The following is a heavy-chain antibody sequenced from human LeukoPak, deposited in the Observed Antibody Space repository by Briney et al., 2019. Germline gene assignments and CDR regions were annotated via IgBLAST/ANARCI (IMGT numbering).Heavy chain of an antibody. CDR1: GFTFSSYA. D-gene: IGHD3-16*01. CDR2: IRGSGGTT. Sequence: GGSLRLSCAASGFTFSSYAMSWARKAPGRGREWVPPIRGSGGTTYYADSVKGRFTISRDNSKNTLYLQMNSLRAEDTAVCYCAKDQGGPYYYYYYGMDVWGQGTTVTVSS. J-gene: IGHJ6*02. V-gene: IGHV3-23*01. CDR3: AKDQGGPYYYYYYGMDV.